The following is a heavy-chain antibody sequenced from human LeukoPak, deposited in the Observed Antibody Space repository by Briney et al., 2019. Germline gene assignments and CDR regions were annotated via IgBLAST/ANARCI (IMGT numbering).Heavy chain of an antibody. V-gene: IGHV3-48*01. D-gene: IGHD5-24*01. CDR1: GFTFGSYT. CDR2: INTRSDSI. CDR3: AIARDEHGWAPGCL. Sequence: GGSLRLSCAASGFTFGSYTMDWVRQAPGERLEWVSYINTRSDSIYYADSVKGRLTSSSDKAMESLFLQMNNLRVEDTGVYYRAIARDEHGWAPGCLWGQGAQVIVSS. J-gene: IGHJ3*01.